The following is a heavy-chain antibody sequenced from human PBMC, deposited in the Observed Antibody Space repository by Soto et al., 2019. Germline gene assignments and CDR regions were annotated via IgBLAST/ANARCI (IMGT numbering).Heavy chain of an antibody. J-gene: IGHJ4*02. Sequence: GGSLRLCYAASGFTFSDSAIHWVRQPSGKGLEWVGRIRSKPNSYATSYAASVNSRFTISRDDSKNTAYLQMNSLKTEDTAIYYCTRHPYRGNPFDYWGQGTLVTVSS. CDR2: IRSKPNSYAT. CDR3: TRHPYRGNPFDY. D-gene: IGHD2-15*01. CDR1: GFTFSDSA. V-gene: IGHV3-73*01.